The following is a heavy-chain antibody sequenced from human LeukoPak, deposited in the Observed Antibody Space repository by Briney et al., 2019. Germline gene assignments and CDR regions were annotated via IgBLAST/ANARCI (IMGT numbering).Heavy chain of an antibody. V-gene: IGHV4-34*01. CDR3: ARPGYYDFWSGYTSLGSENWFDP. CDR1: GGSFSGYY. D-gene: IGHD3-3*01. Sequence: SETLSLTCAVYGGSFSGYYWSWIRQPPGKGLEWIGEINHSGSTNYNPSLTSRVTISVDTSKNQFSLKLSSVTAADTAVYYCARPGYYDFWSGYTSLGSENWFDPWGQGTLVTVSS. J-gene: IGHJ5*02. CDR2: INHSGST.